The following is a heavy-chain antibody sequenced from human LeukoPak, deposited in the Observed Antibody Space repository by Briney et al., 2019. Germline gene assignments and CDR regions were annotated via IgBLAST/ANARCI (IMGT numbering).Heavy chain of an antibody. J-gene: IGHJ4*02. D-gene: IGHD6-19*01. CDR2: MYLGGTT. Sequence: SGTLSLTCIVSGGSISSLNLWSWLRQPPGKGLEWIGEMYLGGTTNFNPSLKSRVTILIDKSKNQLSLQLTSVAAADTAVYYCAGLEGRYSTDWFYFFDYWGQGALVTVSS. CDR1: GGSISSLNL. V-gene: IGHV4-4*02. CDR3: AGLEGRYSTDWFYFFDY.